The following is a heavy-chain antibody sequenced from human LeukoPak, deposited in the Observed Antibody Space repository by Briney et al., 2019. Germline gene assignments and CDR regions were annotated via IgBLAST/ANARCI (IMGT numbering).Heavy chain of an antibody. CDR3: AKAPATANYYFDY. CDR1: GFTFSSYS. V-gene: IGHV3-23*01. Sequence: GGSLRLSCAVSGFTFSSYSMSWVRQPPGKGLEWVAAMSGSGGITNYADSVKGRFTISRDNSKNTLYLQMNSLRAEDTAVYYCAKAPATANYYFDYWGQGTLVTVSS. CDR2: MSGSGGIT. J-gene: IGHJ4*02. D-gene: IGHD6-13*01.